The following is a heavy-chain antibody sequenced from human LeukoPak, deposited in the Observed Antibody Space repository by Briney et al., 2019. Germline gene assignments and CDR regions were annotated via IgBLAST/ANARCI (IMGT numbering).Heavy chain of an antibody. CDR3: ARSYSSSWTSFDY. D-gene: IGHD6-13*01. CDR2: IYTSGST. V-gene: IGHV4-4*07. J-gene: IGHJ4*02. CDR1: GGSTSSYY. Sequence: TTSETLSLTCTVSGGSTSSYYWNWIRQPAGKGLEWIGRIYTSGSTNYNPSLKSRVTMSVDTSKNQFSLKLSSVTATDTAVYYCARSYSSSWTSFDYWGQGSLVTVSS.